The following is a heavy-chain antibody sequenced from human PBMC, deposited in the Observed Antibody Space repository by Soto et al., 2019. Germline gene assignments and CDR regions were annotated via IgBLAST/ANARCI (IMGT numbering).Heavy chain of an antibody. J-gene: IGHJ4*02. CDR2: INGAGSST. D-gene: IGHD6-19*01. CDR1: GITFSSNW. Sequence: GGSLRLSCAASGITFSSNWMHWVRQAPGKGLVWVSRINGAGSSTNYADSVKGRFTISRDNAKNTLYLQMNSLRAEDTAVYYCASNVAGRSLDKYWGQGPLVTVSS. V-gene: IGHV3-74*01. CDR3: ASNVAGRSLDKY.